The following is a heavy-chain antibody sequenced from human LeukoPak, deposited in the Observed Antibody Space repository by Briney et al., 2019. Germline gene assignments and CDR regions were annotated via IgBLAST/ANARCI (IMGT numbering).Heavy chain of an antibody. CDR1: GYSISSGYY. J-gene: IGHJ3*02. Sequence: SETLSLTCTVSGYSISSGYYWGWIRQPPGKGLEWIGSTYHSGFTYSNPSLTSRLTMSIDASKNEFSLKLSSVTAADTAVYYCARDHVEWEAFDIWGQGTMVTVSS. CDR3: ARDHVEWEAFDI. D-gene: IGHD1-26*01. V-gene: IGHV4-38-2*02. CDR2: TYHSGFT.